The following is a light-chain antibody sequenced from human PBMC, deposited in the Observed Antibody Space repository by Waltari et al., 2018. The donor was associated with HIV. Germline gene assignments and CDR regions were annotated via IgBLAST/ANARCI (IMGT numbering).Light chain of an antibody. CDR1: SSDIGGYNY. CDR2: DVN. J-gene: IGLJ2*01. Sequence: QSALTQPRSVSGSPGQSVTISCTGTSSDIGGYNYVSWYQHPPGKAPKLMIYDVNKRPSGVPDRFSGSKSGNTASLTISGLQAEDEADYYCCSYAGSYTFVVFGGGTKLTVL. CDR3: CSYAGSYTFVV. V-gene: IGLV2-11*01.